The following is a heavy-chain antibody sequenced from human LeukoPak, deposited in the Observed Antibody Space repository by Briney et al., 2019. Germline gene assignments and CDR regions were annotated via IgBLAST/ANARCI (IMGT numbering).Heavy chain of an antibody. J-gene: IGHJ4*02. V-gene: IGHV1-69*04. CDR2: IIPILNIT. Sequence: GASVTVSCKASSGTFSKYAISWVRQAPGPGLEWMGRIIPILNITHYAQKFQGRVTIAADKSTSTAYMELSSQRSEDTAVYYCARDDDRAREIDYWGQGTLVTVSS. CDR3: ARDDDRAREIDY. CDR1: SGTFSKYA. D-gene: IGHD3-22*01.